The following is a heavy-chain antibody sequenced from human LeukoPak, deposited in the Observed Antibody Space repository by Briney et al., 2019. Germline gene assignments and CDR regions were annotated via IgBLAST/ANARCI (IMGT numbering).Heavy chain of an antibody. CDR3: ARSVDCSSTSCHGNWFDP. CDR2: ISSSGSTI. CDR1: GFTFSDYY. V-gene: IGHV3-11*01. J-gene: IGHJ5*02. Sequence: PGGSLRLSCAASGFTFSDYYMSWIRQAPGKGLEWVSYISSSGSTIYYADSVKGRFTISRDNAKNSLYLQMNSLRAEDTAVYYCARSVDCSSTSCHGNWFDPWGQGTLVTVSS. D-gene: IGHD2-2*01.